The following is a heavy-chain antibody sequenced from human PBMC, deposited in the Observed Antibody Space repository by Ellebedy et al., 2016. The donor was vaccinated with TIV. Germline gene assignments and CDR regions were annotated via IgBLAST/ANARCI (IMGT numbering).Heavy chain of an antibody. J-gene: IGHJ4*02. CDR3: AADLNSYSHFDY. CDR2: IVVGSGNT. CDR1: GFTFTSSA. D-gene: IGHD6-13*01. V-gene: IGHV1-58*01. Sequence: SVKVSXXASGFTFTSSAVQWVRQARGQRLEWIGWIVVGSGNTNYAQKFQERVTITRDMSTSTAYMELSSLRSEDTAVYYCAADLNSYSHFDYWGQGTLVTVSS.